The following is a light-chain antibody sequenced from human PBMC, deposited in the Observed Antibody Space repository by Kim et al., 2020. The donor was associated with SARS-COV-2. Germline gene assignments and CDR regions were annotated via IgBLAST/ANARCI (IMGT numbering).Light chain of an antibody. CDR1: QSVSNY. V-gene: IGKV3-11*01. J-gene: IGKJ5*01. CDR3: QQRSS. Sequence: PGERATRSCRASQSVSNYLAWYQQRPGQAPRLLIYDASKRAIGIPARFSGSGSGTDFTLTISRLEPEDSAVYFCQQRSSFGQGTRLEIK. CDR2: DAS.